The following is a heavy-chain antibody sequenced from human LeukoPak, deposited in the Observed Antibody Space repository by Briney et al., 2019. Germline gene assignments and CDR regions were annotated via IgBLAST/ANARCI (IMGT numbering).Heavy chain of an antibody. CDR3: ARGRRSFYYGSGSYYNWFDP. V-gene: IGHV1-2*02. Sequence: ASVKVSCKASGYTFTGYYMHWVRQAPGQGLEWMGWINPNSGGTNYAQKFQGRVTITADKSTSTAYMELSSLRSEDTAVYYCARGRRSFYYGSGSYYNWFDPWGQGALVTVSS. CDR2: INPNSGGT. CDR1: GYTFTGYY. J-gene: IGHJ5*02. D-gene: IGHD3-10*01.